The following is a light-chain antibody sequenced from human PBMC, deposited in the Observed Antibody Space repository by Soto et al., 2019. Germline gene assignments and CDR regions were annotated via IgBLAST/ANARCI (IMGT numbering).Light chain of an antibody. J-gene: IGKJ5*01. V-gene: IGKV3D-15*01. CDR3: HQYNNWPLT. CDR1: QSVSGN. Sequence: EIVMTQSPATLSVSPGERATLSCRASQSVSGNLAWYQQKPGQAPRLLIYGASTRATGIPVRFSGSGSGTEFSLTINSLQSEDFAFYYCHQYNNWPLTFGQGTRLEIK. CDR2: GAS.